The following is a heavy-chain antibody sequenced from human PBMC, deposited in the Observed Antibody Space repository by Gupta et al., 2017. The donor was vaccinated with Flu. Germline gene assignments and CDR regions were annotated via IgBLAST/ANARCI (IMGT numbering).Heavy chain of an antibody. CDR3: AKEGTNYYDTSGYSGAFDI. Sequence: QVQLVQSGAAVKKPGSSATVSCKASGGNFDYFALSWVRQAPGQGPEWLGGIIPSSGPPNYAQRFQGRVTITADKSTKTAYMELSWLRSEDTAVYYCAKEGTNYYDTSGYSGAFDIWGQGTMVTVSS. CDR2: IIPSSGPP. CDR1: GGNFDYFA. J-gene: IGHJ3*02. V-gene: IGHV1-69*06. D-gene: IGHD3-22*01.